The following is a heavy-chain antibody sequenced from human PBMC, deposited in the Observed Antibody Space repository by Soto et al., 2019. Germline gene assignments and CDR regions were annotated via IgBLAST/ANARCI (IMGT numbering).Heavy chain of an antibody. V-gene: IGHV4-30-2*01. CDR3: TTQGFGGLHGLVDV. Sequence: LTCGISGGSISSGGYSWSWIRQPPGKGLEWIGYISHSGFTYYNPSLKSRVSISVDTSKNQFSLKLTSVTAADTAVYYCTTQGFGGLHGLVDVWGQGTTVTVSS. D-gene: IGHD3-10*01. J-gene: IGHJ6*02. CDR2: ISHSGFT. CDR1: GGSISSGGYS.